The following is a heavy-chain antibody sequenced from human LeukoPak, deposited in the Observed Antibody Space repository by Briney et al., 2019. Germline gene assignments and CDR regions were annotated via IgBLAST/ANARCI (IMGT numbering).Heavy chain of an antibody. Sequence: SETLSLTCTVSGGSISSYYWSWIWQPPGKGLEWIGYIYYSGSTNYNPSLKSRVTISVDTSKNQFSLKLSSVTAADTAVYYCARDKAAAGYFDYWGQGTLVTVSS. D-gene: IGHD6-13*01. CDR3: ARDKAAAGYFDY. CDR1: GGSISSYY. CDR2: IYYSGST. V-gene: IGHV4-59*01. J-gene: IGHJ4*02.